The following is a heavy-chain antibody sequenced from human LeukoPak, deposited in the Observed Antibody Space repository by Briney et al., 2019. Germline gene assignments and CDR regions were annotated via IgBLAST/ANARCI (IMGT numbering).Heavy chain of an antibody. CDR3: ARDLSHDY. Sequence: GGSLRLSCAASGFTFSSYGMSWVRHAPGKGLEWVSGINWNGGSTAYADSVKGRFTISRDNAKNSLYLQMNSLRAEDTALYYCARDLSHDYWGQGTLVTVSS. CDR1: GFTFSSYG. J-gene: IGHJ4*02. CDR2: INWNGGST. V-gene: IGHV3-20*04.